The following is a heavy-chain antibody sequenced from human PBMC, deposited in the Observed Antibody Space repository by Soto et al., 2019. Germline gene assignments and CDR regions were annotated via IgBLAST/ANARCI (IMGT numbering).Heavy chain of an antibody. J-gene: IGHJ4*02. CDR3: ARLFSSTIVVVVAANGVDY. D-gene: IGHD2-15*01. Sequence: GGSLRLSCAASGFTFSSYWMSWVRQAPGKGLEWVANIKQDGSEKYYVDSVKGRFTISRDNAKNSLYLQMNSLRAEDTAVYYCARLFSSTIVVVVAANGVDYWSQGTLVTVSS. CDR1: GFTFSSYW. CDR2: IKQDGSEK. V-gene: IGHV3-7*03.